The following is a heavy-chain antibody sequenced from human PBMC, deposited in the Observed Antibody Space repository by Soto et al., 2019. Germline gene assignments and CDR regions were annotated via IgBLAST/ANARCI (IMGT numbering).Heavy chain of an antibody. D-gene: IGHD3-10*01. Sequence: QVQLQQCGAGLLKPSETLSLTCAVYGGSFSGYYWCWIRQPPGKGLERIGEINHSGSTNYNPSLKSRVTISVDTANNQSSLKLSSVTAAGTAVYYWVRGQRILWFKIWGQGTLVTVSS. J-gene: IGHJ4*02. CDR1: GGSFSGYY. CDR2: INHSGST. V-gene: IGHV4-34*01. CDR3: VRGQRILWFKI.